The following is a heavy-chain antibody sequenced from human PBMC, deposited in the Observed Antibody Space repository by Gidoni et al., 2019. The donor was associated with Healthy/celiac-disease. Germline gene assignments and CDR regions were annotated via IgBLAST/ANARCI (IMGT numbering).Heavy chain of an antibody. Sequence: QVQLQESGPGLVKPSETLSLTCTVSGGSISIYYWSWIRQPPGKGLELNGYIYYSGSTNYNPALKSRVTISVDTSKNQFSLKLSSVTAADTAVYYCARERGGYSGYGSDYYYYGMDVWGQGTTVTVSS. CDR1: GGSISIYY. CDR3: ARERGGYSGYGSDYYYYGMDV. V-gene: IGHV4-59*01. CDR2: IYYSGST. D-gene: IGHD5-12*01. J-gene: IGHJ6*02.